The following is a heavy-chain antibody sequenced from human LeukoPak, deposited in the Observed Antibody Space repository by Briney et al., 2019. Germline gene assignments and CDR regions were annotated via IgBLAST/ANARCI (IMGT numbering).Heavy chain of an antibody. V-gene: IGHV3-48*03. J-gene: IGHJ4*02. CDR2: INGDGNSI. CDR1: GFIFSTYE. D-gene: IGHD2-21*02. Sequence: PGGSLRLSCAVSGFIFSTYEMNWVRQAPGKGLEWISYINGDGNSIYYADSVKGRFITSRDNAKSSLFLQMNSLRVEDTAVYYCARETANCGRDCIDYWGQGTLVTVSS. CDR3: ARETANCGRDCIDY.